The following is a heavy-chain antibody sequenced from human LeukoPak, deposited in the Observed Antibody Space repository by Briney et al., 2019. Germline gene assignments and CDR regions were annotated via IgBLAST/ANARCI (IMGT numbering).Heavy chain of an antibody. J-gene: IGHJ4*02. D-gene: IGHD3-22*01. CDR1: GFTFSNAW. Sequence: GGSLRLSCAASGFTFSNAWMSWVRQAPGKGLEWVGRIKSKIDGGTTDSAAPVKGRFTISRDDSKNTLYLQMNSLKTEDTAVYYCSTYLFDSSGYALSDYWGQGTLVTVSS. V-gene: IGHV3-15*01. CDR2: IKSKIDGGTT. CDR3: STYLFDSSGYALSDY.